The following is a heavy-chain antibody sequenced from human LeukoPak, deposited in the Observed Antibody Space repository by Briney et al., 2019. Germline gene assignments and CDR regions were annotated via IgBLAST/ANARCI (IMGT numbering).Heavy chain of an antibody. D-gene: IGHD5-18*01. CDR1: GDSISYFY. J-gene: IGHJ4*02. V-gene: IGHV4-4*07. CDR3: ARGRYSYGYAYFDY. CDR2: FSSSGTT. Sequence: SETLSLTCSVSGDSISYFYWSWIRQAAGKGLEWIGRFSSSGTTDYNPSLKSRVTISVDTSKNQFSLKLSSVTAADTAVYYCARGRYSYGYAYFDYWGQGTLVTVSS.